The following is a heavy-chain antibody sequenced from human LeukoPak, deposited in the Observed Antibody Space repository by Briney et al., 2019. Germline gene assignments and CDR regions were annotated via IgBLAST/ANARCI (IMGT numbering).Heavy chain of an antibody. Sequence: GGSLRLSCEVSGFTFRNHSMSWVRQAPGKGLEWLSVIWYDGSNQYYADSVKGRFIISRDNSKNTLFLQMNSLRAEDTAVYFCARDIYSRYLDQWGQGTLVTVSS. CDR2: IWYDGSNQ. CDR1: GFTFRNHS. CDR3: ARDIYSRYLDQ. J-gene: IGHJ4*02. V-gene: IGHV3-33*01. D-gene: IGHD4-11*01.